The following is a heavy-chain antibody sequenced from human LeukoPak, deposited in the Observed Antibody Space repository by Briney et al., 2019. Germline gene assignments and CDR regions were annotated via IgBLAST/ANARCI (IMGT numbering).Heavy chain of an antibody. CDR1: GFTFNNYW. Sequence: PGGSLRLSCEASGFTFNNYWMSWVRQAPGKGLEWVANIRYDGSEKYYVDSVKGRFTISKDNAKNSLYLQMNSLRAEDTAVYYCAKRIQSAMATGYWGQGTLVTVSS. J-gene: IGHJ4*02. CDR3: AKRIQSAMATGY. D-gene: IGHD5-18*01. V-gene: IGHV3-7*01. CDR2: IRYDGSEK.